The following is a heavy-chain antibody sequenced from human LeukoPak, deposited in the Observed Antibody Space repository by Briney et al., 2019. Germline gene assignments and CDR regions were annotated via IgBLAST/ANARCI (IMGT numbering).Heavy chain of an antibody. CDR2: IYYSGST. CDR3: ARERNCGGDCYIDAFDI. Sequence: SETLSLTCTVSGGSISSYYWSWVRQPPGKGLEWVGYIYYSGSTNYNRSLKRRVTISEDTSKKQFSLKLSSVTAADTAVYYCARERNCGGDCYIDAFDIWGQGTMVTVSS. D-gene: IGHD2-21*02. J-gene: IGHJ3*02. V-gene: IGHV4-59*01. CDR1: GGSISSYY.